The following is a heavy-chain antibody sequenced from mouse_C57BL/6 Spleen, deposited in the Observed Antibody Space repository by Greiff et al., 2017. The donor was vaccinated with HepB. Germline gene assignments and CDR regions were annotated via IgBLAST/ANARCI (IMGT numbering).Heavy chain of an antibody. Sequence: VQLQQSGPELVKPGASVKISCKASGYAFSSSWMNWVKQRPGKGLEWIGRIYPGDGDTNYNGKFKGKATLTADKSSSTAYMQLSSLTSEDSAVYFWAREGGSSYRYYFDYWGQGTTLTVSS. CDR1: GYAFSSSW. CDR3: AREGGSSYRYYFDY. V-gene: IGHV1-82*01. CDR2: IYPGDGDT. D-gene: IGHD1-1*01. J-gene: IGHJ2*01.